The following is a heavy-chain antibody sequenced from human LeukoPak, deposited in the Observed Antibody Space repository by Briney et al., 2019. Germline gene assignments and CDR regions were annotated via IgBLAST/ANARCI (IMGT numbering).Heavy chain of an antibody. V-gene: IGHV1-69*06. CDR3: ARDIRYDSSGYYGSDAFDI. J-gene: IGHJ3*02. Sequence: SVKVSCKASGGTFSSYAISWVRQAPGQGLEWMGGIIPIFGTANYAQKFQGRVTITADKSTSTAYMELSSLRSEDTAVYYCARDIRYDSSGYYGSDAFDIWGQGTMVTVSS. D-gene: IGHD3-22*01. CDR2: IIPIFGTA. CDR1: GGTFSSYA.